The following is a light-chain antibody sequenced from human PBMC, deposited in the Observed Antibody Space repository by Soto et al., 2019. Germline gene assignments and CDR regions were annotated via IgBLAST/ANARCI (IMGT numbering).Light chain of an antibody. Sequence: AIQMTQSPSSLSASVGDRVTMTCRASQGIRKDLAWYQQKPGKAPKLLIYATSSLQSGVPSRFSGSGSGRDFTLTISGLQHEDFETYYCLQDYNYPRTLGQGTKVDIK. CDR1: QGIRKD. CDR2: ATS. J-gene: IGKJ1*01. V-gene: IGKV1-6*02. CDR3: LQDYNYPRT.